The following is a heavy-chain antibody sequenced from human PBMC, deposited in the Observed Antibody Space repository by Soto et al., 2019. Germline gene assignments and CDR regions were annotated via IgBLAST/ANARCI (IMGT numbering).Heavy chain of an antibody. D-gene: IGHD6-13*01. CDR3: AKVIKGQLVNAFDI. V-gene: IGHV3-9*01. J-gene: IGHJ3*02. CDR2: ISWNSGSI. CDR1: GFTFDDYA. Sequence: EVQLVESGGGLVQPGRSLRLSCAASGFTFDDYAMHWVRQAPGKGLEWVSGISWNSGSIGYADSVKGRFTISRDNAKNSLYLQMNSLRAEDTALYYCAKVIKGQLVNAFDIWGQGTMVTVSS.